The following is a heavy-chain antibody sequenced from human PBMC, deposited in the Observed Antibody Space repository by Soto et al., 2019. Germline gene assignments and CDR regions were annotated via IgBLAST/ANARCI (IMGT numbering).Heavy chain of an antibody. CDR1: GDCISSSY. J-gene: IGHJ3*02. CDR3: ARATPVIGGFDI. D-gene: IGHD5-12*01. Sequence: QVQLQESGPGLVKPSETLSLTCTVAGDCISSSYYTWIRQSPGKRLEWIGYIYNSAITNYNPSVRSRVTISVDTSKNQFSLSLSSVTAADTAVYYCARATPVIGGFDIWGQGTMVTVTS. CDR2: IYNSAIT. V-gene: IGHV4-59*01.